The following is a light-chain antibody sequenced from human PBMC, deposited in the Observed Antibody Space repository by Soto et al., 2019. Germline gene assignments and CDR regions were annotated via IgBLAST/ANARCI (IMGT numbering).Light chain of an antibody. V-gene: IGKV3-20*01. Sequence: EIVLTQSPGTLSLSPGERVTLSCRASQSVSSSYLAWYQQKPGQAPRLLIFSASSRATGIPDRFSGSGSGTDFTLTISRLEPEDFAVYYCQQYGSSPPWTFGQGTKVEIK. CDR2: SAS. CDR1: QSVSSSY. CDR3: QQYGSSPPWT. J-gene: IGKJ1*01.